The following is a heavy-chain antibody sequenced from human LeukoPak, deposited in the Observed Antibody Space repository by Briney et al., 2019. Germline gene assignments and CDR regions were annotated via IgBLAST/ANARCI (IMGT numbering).Heavy chain of an antibody. Sequence: GGSLRLSCAASGLTFSSYEMNWVRQAPGQGLEWVSYISGGGTTIYFADSVKGRFTISRDNAQSSLYLQMNSLRAEDTAVYYCARDPYSSSWSYGMDVWGQGTAVTVSS. CDR1: GLTFSSYE. J-gene: IGHJ6*02. D-gene: IGHD6-13*01. CDR3: ARDPYSSSWSYGMDV. V-gene: IGHV3-48*03. CDR2: ISGGGTTI.